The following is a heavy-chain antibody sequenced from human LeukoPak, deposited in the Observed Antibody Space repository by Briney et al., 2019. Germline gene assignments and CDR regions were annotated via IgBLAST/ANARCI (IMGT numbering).Heavy chain of an antibody. CDR1: GGSISSSSYY. Sequence: PSETLSLTCTVSGGSISSSSYYWGWIRQPPGKGLEWIGSIYYSGSTYYNPSLKSRVTISVDTSKNQFSLKLSSVTAADTAVYYCANLSTDLRADYWGQGTLVTVSS. CDR2: IYYSGST. V-gene: IGHV4-39*01. CDR3: ANLSTDLRADY. D-gene: IGHD3-9*01. J-gene: IGHJ4*02.